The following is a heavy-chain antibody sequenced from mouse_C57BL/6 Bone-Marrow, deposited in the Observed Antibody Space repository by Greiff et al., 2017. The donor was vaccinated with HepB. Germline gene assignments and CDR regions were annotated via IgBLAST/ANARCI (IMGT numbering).Heavy chain of an antibody. Sequence: VQVVESGGGLVKPGGSLKLSCAASGFTFSSYAMSWVRQTPEKRLEWVATISDGGSYTYYPDNVKGRFTISRDNAKNNLYLQMSHLKSEDTAMYYCARDYYYGSSSEEGYYAMDYWGQGTSVTVSS. CDR3: ARDYYYGSSSEEGYYAMDY. J-gene: IGHJ4*01. CDR2: ISDGGSYT. V-gene: IGHV5-4*01. D-gene: IGHD1-1*01. CDR1: GFTFSSYA.